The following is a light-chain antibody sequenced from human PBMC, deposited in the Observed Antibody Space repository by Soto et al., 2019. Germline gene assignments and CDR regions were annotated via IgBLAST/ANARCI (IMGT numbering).Light chain of an antibody. V-gene: IGLV6-57*02. CDR1: SGSIASNY. Sequence: NFMLTQPHSVSESPGKTVTISCTGSSGSIASNYVQWYQQRPGSAPTTVIYEDNQRPFGVPDRFSGSIDSSSNSASLAISGLRTEEEADYSCQSYDSSNVVFGGGTKLTVL. CDR2: EDN. J-gene: IGLJ2*01. CDR3: QSYDSSNVV.